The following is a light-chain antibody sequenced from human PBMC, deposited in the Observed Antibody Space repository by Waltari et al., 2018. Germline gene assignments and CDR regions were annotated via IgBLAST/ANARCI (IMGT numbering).Light chain of an antibody. CDR1: ALPKQY. V-gene: IGLV3-25*03. CDR3: QSADSSGTYVV. Sequence: SYELTQPPSVSVSPGQTARITCSGDALPKQYAYWYQQKPGQAPVLVIYKDSERPSGIPKRFSSSNTGTRVTRTNSGGQAEDEDDYYCQSADSSGTYVVFGGGTKLTVL. CDR2: KDS. J-gene: IGLJ2*01.